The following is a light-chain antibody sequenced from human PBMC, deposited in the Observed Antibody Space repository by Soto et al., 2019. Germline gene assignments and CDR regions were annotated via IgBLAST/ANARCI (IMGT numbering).Light chain of an antibody. V-gene: IGLV2-14*01. CDR2: DVS. Sequence: QSALTQPASVSGSPGQSITISCTGTSSDVGGYNYVSWYQQHPGKAPKLMIYDVSNRPSGVSNRFSGSKSGNTASLTISGLHAEYGADYYCSTYTSSSTLVVFGGGTKVTVL. CDR3: STYTSSSTLVV. CDR1: SSDVGGYNY. J-gene: IGLJ2*01.